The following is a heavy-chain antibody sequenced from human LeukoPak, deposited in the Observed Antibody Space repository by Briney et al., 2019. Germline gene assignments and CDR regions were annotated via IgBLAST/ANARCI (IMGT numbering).Heavy chain of an antibody. CDR3: ARHRGSGYPDVDY. CDR1: GGSINNYY. CDR2: IYYTGST. J-gene: IGHJ4*02. D-gene: IGHD3-22*01. V-gene: IGHV4-59*01. Sequence: SETLSLTCTVSGGSINNYYWSWIRQPPGKGLEWIGHIYYTGSTNYNPSLKSRVTISVDTSKSHFSLKMSTLTAADTAVYYCARHRGSGYPDVDYWGQGTLVTVSS.